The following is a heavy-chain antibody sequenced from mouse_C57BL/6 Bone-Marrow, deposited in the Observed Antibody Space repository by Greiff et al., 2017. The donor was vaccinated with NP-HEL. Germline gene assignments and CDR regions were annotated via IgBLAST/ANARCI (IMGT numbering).Heavy chain of an antibody. J-gene: IGHJ2*01. V-gene: IGHV1-63*01. CDR1: GYTFTNYW. CDR2: IYPGGGYT. D-gene: IGHD1-1*01. Sequence: QVQLKQSGAELVRPGTSVKMSCKASGYTFTNYWIGWAKQRPGHGLEWIGDIYPGGGYTNYNEKFKSKATLTVDKSSSTAYMQLSSLTSEDSAVYYCANHYYYGSSYYFDYWGQGTTLTVSS. CDR3: ANHYYYGSSYYFDY.